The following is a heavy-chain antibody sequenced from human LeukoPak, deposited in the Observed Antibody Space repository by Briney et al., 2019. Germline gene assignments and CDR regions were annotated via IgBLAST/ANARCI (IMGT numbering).Heavy chain of an antibody. CDR3: ARQWLVSPLFDY. V-gene: IGHV4-34*01. CDR2: INHSGST. Sequence: SETLSLTCAVYGGSFSGYYWSWIRQPPGKGLEWIGEINHSGSTNYNPSLRSRVTVSVHTSKNQMSLKLSSVTAADTAVYYCARQWLVSPLFDYWGQGTLVTVSS. J-gene: IGHJ4*02. CDR1: GGSFSGYY. D-gene: IGHD6-19*01.